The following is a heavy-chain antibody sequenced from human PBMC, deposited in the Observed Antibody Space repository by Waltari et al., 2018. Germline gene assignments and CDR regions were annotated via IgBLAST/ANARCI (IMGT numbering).Heavy chain of an antibody. Sequence: EVQLVESGGGLVQPGGSLRLSCAASGFTFSSYAMRWVRQAPGKGLEWVSAISGSGGITYYADSVKGRFTISRDNSKNTLYLQMNSLRAEDTAVYYCAKGNYYDSSGYPDYWGQGTLVTVSS. CDR1: GFTFSSYA. CDR2: ISGSGGIT. V-gene: IGHV3-23*04. D-gene: IGHD3-22*01. J-gene: IGHJ4*02. CDR3: AKGNYYDSSGYPDY.